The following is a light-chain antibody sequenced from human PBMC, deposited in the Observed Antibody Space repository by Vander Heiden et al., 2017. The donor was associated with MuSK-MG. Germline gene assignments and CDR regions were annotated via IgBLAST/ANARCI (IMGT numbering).Light chain of an antibody. CDR2: EDN. J-gene: IGLJ3*02. Sequence: NFMLTQPHSVSESPGKTVTISCTRSSGSIASNYVQWYQQRPGSSPTTVIYEDNQRPSGVPDRFSGSIDSSSTSASLTLSGLKTEDEDDYYCQSYDSSNQVFGGGTKLTVL. CDR3: QSYDSSNQV. CDR1: SGSIASNY. V-gene: IGLV6-57*01.